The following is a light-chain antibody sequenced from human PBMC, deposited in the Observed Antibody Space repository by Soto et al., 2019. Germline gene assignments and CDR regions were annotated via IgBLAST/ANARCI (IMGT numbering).Light chain of an antibody. CDR1: QSITNW. J-gene: IGKJ3*01. CDR2: DAS. V-gene: IGKV1-5*01. CDR3: QHYNSYSQP. Sequence: IIQSTSPLSASVGDRVTIPCRASQSITNWLAWYQQKPGKAPKLLIYDASSLKSGVPSRFSGSGSGTEFTLTISSLQPDDFATYYCQHYNSYSQPFGPGTKVAIK.